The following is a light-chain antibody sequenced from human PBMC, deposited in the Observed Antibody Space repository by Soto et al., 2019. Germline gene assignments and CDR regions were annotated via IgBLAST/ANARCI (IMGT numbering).Light chain of an antibody. Sequence: DIQMTQSPSILSASVGDRVTITCRASQSIRSWLAWYQQKPGKAPKLLLYDAYSLESGVPSRFSGRRSGTEFTLTIACLQPEDFAAYYCEQYESYSPLTCGGGTKVEIK. J-gene: IGKJ4*01. V-gene: IGKV1-5*01. CDR1: QSIRSW. CDR2: DAY. CDR3: EQYESYSPLT.